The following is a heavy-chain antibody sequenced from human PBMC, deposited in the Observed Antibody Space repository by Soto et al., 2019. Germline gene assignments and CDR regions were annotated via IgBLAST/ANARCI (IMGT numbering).Heavy chain of an antibody. CDR1: GFTFSDYY. D-gene: IGHD6-13*01. V-gene: IGHV3-11*01. Sequence: QVQLVESGGGLVKPGGSLRLSCAASGFTFSDYYMSWIRQAPGKGLEWVSYISSSGSTIYYADSVKGRFTISRDNAKNSRYLQINSLRAEDTAVYYCAREPGYSSSWYPRAFDIWGQGTMVTVSS. CDR3: AREPGYSSSWYPRAFDI. J-gene: IGHJ3*02. CDR2: ISSSGSTI.